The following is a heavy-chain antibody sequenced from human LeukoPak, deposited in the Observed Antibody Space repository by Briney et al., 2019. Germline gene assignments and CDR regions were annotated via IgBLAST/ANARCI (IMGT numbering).Heavy chain of an antibody. V-gene: IGHV3-48*02. CDR1: GFTFSSYS. J-gene: IGHJ3*02. D-gene: IGHD6-19*01. Sequence: GGSLRLSCAASGFTFSSYSMNWVRQAPGKGLEWVSYISSRSSDIYYADSVKGRFTISRDNAKNSLYLQMNSLRDEDTAVYYCARALGGWPDAFDIWGQGTMVTVSS. CDR3: ARALGGWPDAFDI. CDR2: ISSRSSDI.